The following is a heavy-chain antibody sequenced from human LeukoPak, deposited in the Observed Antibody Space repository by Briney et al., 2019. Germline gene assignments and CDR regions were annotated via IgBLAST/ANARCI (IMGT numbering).Heavy chain of an antibody. J-gene: IGHJ3*02. Sequence: PSETLSLTCSVSGYSISSGYFWGWIRQSPVRGLEWIGKIYHSGSTHYNPSLKSRLTISVDTSKNQFSLKLTSVTAADTAVYYCARADGGNDAFDIWGQGTMVTVSS. CDR3: ARADGGNDAFDI. D-gene: IGHD2-15*01. CDR1: GYSISSGYF. V-gene: IGHV4-38-2*02. CDR2: IYHSGST.